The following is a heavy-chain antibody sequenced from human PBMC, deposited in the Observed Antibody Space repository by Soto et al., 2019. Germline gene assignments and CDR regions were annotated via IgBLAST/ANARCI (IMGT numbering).Heavy chain of an antibody. J-gene: IGHJ4*02. CDR3: AKDSAYIWGSYRLGGVFDY. CDR1: GFTFSSYA. D-gene: IGHD3-16*02. Sequence: GGSLRRSCAASGFTFSSYAMSWVRQAPGKGLEWVSAISGSGGSTYYADSVKGRFTISRDNSKNTLYLQMNSLRAEDTAVYYCAKDSAYIWGSYRLGGVFDYWGQGTLVTVS. V-gene: IGHV3-23*01. CDR2: ISGSGGST.